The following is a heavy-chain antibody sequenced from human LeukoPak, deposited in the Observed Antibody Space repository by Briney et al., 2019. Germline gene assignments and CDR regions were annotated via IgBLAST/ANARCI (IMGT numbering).Heavy chain of an antibody. CDR3: ARGLSYSSSWQAFDI. J-gene: IGHJ3*02. D-gene: IGHD6-13*01. CDR1: GGSFSGYY. V-gene: IGHV4-34*01. CDR2: INHSGST. Sequence: SETLSLTCAVYGGSFSGYYWSWIRQPPGKGLEWIREINHSGSTNYNPSLKSRVTISVDTSKNQFSLKLSSVTAADTAVYYCARGLSYSSSWQAFDIWGQGTMVTVSS.